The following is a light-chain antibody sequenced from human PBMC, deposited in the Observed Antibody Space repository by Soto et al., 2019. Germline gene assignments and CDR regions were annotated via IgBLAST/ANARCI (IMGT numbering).Light chain of an antibody. J-gene: IGKJ2*01. Sequence: DIQLTQSPSFLSASVGDRVTLTCRASQAISSYLAWYQQKPGKAPKLLIYAASTLQSGVPSRFSGSGSGTEFTLTISSLQPEDFATYYCQQRNSYPRNFGQGTKLEIK. CDR3: QQRNSYPRN. CDR2: AAS. CDR1: QAISSY. V-gene: IGKV1-9*01.